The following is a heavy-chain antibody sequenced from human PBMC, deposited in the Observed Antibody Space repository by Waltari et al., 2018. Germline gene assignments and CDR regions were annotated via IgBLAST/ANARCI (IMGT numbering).Heavy chain of an antibody. CDR1: GYTFTGYY. D-gene: IGHD6-13*01. V-gene: IGHV1-2*06. J-gene: IGHJ4*02. CDR2: INPNSGGT. Sequence: QVQLVQSGAAVKKPGASVTVSCKASGYTFTGYYLPWVRQAPGQGLEWMGRINPNSGGTNYAQKFQGRVTMTRDTSISTAYMELSRLRSDDTAVYYCARGIAAAGLVGYYFDYWGQGTLVTVSS. CDR3: ARGIAAAGLVGYYFDY.